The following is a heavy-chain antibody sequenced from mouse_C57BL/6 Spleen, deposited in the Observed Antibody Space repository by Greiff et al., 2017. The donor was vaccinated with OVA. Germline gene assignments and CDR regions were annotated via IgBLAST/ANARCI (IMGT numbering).Heavy chain of an antibody. CDR1: GYTFTSYW. CDR3: ARSEDYGRGFAY. D-gene: IGHD1-1*01. V-gene: IGHV1-61*01. CDR2: IYPSDSET. J-gene: IGHJ3*01. Sequence: QVQLQQPGAELVRPGSSVKLSCKASGYTFTSYWMDWVKQRPGQGLEWIGNIYPSDSETHYNQKFKDKATLTVDKSSSTAYMQLSSLTSEDSAVYYCARSEDYGRGFAYWGQGTLVTVSA.